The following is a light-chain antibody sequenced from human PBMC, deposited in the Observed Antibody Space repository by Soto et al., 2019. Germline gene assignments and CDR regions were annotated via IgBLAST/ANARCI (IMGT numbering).Light chain of an antibody. CDR2: EVR. CDR1: SSDIGDYNF. V-gene: IGLV2-14*01. CDR3: SSFSMSSTLYV. Sequence: QSALAQPASVSGSPGQSITISCTGTSSDIGDYNFVSWYQQHPGKAPKLMIFEVRDRPSGISSRFSGSKSGNTASLTISGLQTEDEADYYRSSFSMSSTLYVFGTGTKVTVL. J-gene: IGLJ1*01.